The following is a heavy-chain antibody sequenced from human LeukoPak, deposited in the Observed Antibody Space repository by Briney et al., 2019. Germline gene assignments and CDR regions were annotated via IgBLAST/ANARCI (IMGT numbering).Heavy chain of an antibody. CDR2: IIPIFGTA. CDR1: GYTFTNYG. V-gene: IGHV1-69*13. Sequence: SVKVSCKASGYTFTNYGISWVRQAPGQGLQWMGGIIPIFGTANYAQKFQGRVTITADESTSTAYMELSSLRSEDTAVFFRAEDGIRYCSGGSCYSPDWFDPWGQGTLVTVSS. J-gene: IGHJ5*02. D-gene: IGHD2-15*01. CDR3: AEDGIRYCSGGSCYSPDWFDP.